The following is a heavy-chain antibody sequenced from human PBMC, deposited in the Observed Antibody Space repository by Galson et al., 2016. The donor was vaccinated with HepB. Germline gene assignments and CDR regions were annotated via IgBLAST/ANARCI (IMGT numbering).Heavy chain of an antibody. CDR2: ISSTSSTI. V-gene: IGHV3-48*01. Sequence: SLRLSCAASGLIFRSYSMNWVRQAPGKGLEWVSYISSTSSTIFYADSVKGRFTISGDIAKNSLYLQMNSLKTEDTAVYYCVVWDTGAASWGQGTLVTVSS. J-gene: IGHJ4*02. CDR3: VVWDTGAAS. D-gene: IGHD1-26*01. CDR1: GLIFRSYS.